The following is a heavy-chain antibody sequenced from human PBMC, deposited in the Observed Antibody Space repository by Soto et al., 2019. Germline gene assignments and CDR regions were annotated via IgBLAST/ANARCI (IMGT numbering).Heavy chain of an antibody. J-gene: IGHJ3*02. V-gene: IGHV3-33*01. D-gene: IGHD3-22*01. CDR3: ARDGRYYYDSSGYHDLDDAFDI. CDR2: IWYDGSNK. CDR1: GFTFSSYG. Sequence: QVQLVESGGGVVQPGRSLRLSCAASGFTFSSYGMHWVHQAPGKGLEWVAVIWYDGSNKYYADSVKGRFTISRDNSKNTLYLQMNSLRAEDTAVYYCARDGRYYYDSSGYHDLDDAFDIWGQGTMVTVSS.